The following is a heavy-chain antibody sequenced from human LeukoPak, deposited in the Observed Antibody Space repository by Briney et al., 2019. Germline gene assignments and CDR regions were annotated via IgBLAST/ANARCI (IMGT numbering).Heavy chain of an antibody. J-gene: IGHJ4*02. V-gene: IGHV4-39*01. CDR1: GGSFSSSSHF. CDR3: ARHVYGEYGPGDY. CDR2: IRKSGNT. D-gene: IGHD4-17*01. Sequence: SETLSLTCTVSGGSFSSSSHFWGWLRQPPGRGLEWIGSIRKSGNTYYSPPLKSRVTISVDTSKNQFSLKLSSVTAADTAVYYCARHVYGEYGPGDYWGQGILVTVSS.